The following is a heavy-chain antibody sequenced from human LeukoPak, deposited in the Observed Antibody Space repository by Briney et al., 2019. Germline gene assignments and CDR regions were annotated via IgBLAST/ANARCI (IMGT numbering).Heavy chain of an antibody. CDR3: ARRGSHCSGSSCYGTFDY. J-gene: IGHJ4*02. Sequence: ASVKVSCKASGYTFTGHYMHWVRQAPGQGLEGMGWINPNSGGTNYAQKFQGRVTMTRDTSISTAYMELSSLRSDDTAVYYCARRGSHCSGSSCYGTFDYWGQGTLVTVSS. D-gene: IGHD2-15*01. V-gene: IGHV1-2*02. CDR1: GYTFTGHY. CDR2: INPNSGGT.